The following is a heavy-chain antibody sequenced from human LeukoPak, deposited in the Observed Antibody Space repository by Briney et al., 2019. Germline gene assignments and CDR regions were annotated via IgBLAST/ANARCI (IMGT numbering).Heavy chain of an antibody. Sequence: WVXQXXXQGLEWMGWINPNSGGTNYAQKFQGRVTMTRDTSISTAYMELSRLRSDDTAVYYCARGSGDGYNWGQGTLVTVSS. J-gene: IGHJ4*02. D-gene: IGHD2-15*01. CDR3: ARGSGDGYN. CDR2: INPNSGGT. V-gene: IGHV1-2*02.